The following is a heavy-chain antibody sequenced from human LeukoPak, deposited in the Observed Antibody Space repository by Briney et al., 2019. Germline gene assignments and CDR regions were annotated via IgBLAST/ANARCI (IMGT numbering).Heavy chain of an antibody. J-gene: IGHJ4*02. V-gene: IGHV3-15*01. CDR2: IKSKTDGETT. Sequence: GGSLRLSCAASGFNFDNAWMSWVRQAPGKGLEWIGRIKSKTDGETTNYAEPARGRFTISRDDSKSAVYLQMNSLKIEDTAVYYCTTDLGTYYHGSQRLIPIDYWGQGTLVTVSS. D-gene: IGHD3-10*01. CDR1: GFNFDNAW. CDR3: TTDLGTYYHGSQRLIPIDY.